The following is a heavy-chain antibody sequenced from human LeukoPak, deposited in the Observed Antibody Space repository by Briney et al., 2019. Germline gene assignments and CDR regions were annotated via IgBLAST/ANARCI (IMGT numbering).Heavy chain of an antibody. CDR2: IGGGITNT. J-gene: IGHJ4*02. D-gene: IGHD1/OR15-1a*01. V-gene: IGHV3-23*01. CDR1: GLTLRNFA. CDR3: ATRGVGTTYS. Sequence: GGSLRLSCAAPGLTLRNFAMSWVRQAPGKGLEWVSDIGGGITNTCYAASVEGRFTLSRDNSKNTLFLQMNSLRAEDTAVYFCATRGVGTTYSWGQGTLVTASS.